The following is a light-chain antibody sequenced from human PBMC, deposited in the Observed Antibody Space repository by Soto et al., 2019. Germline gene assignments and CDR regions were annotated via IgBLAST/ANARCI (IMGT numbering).Light chain of an antibody. CDR2: WAS. Sequence: DIVMTQSPDSLAVSLGERATINCKSSQSLLYSSNNKNYLAWHQQKPGQPPKLLIYWASTRESGVPDRFSGSGSGTDFTLTISSLQAEDVAVYYCQKYHDYWTFGQGTKVDIK. CDR1: QSLLYSSNNKNY. CDR3: QKYHDYWT. J-gene: IGKJ1*01. V-gene: IGKV4-1*01.